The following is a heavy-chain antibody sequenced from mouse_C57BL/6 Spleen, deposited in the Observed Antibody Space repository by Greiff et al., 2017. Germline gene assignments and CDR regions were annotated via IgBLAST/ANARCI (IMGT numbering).Heavy chain of an antibody. CDR3: ARRGVHDYGYYYAMDY. Sequence: VQLQQPGAELVKPGASVKLSCKASGYTFTSYWMHWVKQRPGRGLEWIGRIDPYSGGTKYNEKFKSKATLTVDKPSSTAYMQLSSLTSEDSAVYYCARRGVHDYGYYYAMDYWGQGTSVTVSS. V-gene: IGHV1-72*01. J-gene: IGHJ4*01. D-gene: IGHD2-4*01. CDR2: IDPYSGGT. CDR1: GYTFTSYW.